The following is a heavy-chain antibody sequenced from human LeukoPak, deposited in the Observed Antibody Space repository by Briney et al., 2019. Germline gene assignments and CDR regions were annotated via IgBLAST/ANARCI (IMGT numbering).Heavy chain of an antibody. Sequence: GASVKVSCKASGYTFTGYYIHWLRQAPGQGLEWMGRINPNSGGTNYAQKFQGRVTMTRGTSISTAYMELSRLKSDDTAVYYCARVGVDLWFDPWGQGTLVTVSS. CDR2: INPNSGGT. D-gene: IGHD3/OR15-3a*01. CDR3: ARVGVDLWFDP. J-gene: IGHJ5*02. V-gene: IGHV1-2*06. CDR1: GYTFTGYY.